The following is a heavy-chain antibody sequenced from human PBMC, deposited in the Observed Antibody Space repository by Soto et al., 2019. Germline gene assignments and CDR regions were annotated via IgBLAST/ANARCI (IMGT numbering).Heavy chain of an antibody. V-gene: IGHV3-23*01. CDR3: AKAGDIAVAGTYY. CDR2: ISGSGGST. CDR1: GFTFSSYA. D-gene: IGHD6-19*01. Sequence: AGGSLRLSCAASGFTFSSYAMSWVRQAPGKGLEWVSAISGSGGSTYYADTVKGRFTISRDNSKNTLYLQMNSLRAEDTAVYYCAKAGDIAVAGTYYWGQGTLVTVSS. J-gene: IGHJ4*02.